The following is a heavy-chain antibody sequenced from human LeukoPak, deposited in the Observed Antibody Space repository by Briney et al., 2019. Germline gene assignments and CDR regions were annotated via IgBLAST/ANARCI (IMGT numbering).Heavy chain of an antibody. J-gene: IGHJ4*02. CDR1: GYTFTSYG. V-gene: IGHV1-18*01. CDR3: ARRCSSTSCYMGGMDY. D-gene: IGHD2-2*02. CDR2: ISAYNGNT. Sequence: ASVKVSCKASGYTFTSYGISWVRQAPGQGLGWMGWISAYNGNTNYAQKLQGRVTMTTDTSTSTAYMELRSLRSDDTAVYYCARRCSSTSCYMGGMDYWGQGTLVTVSS.